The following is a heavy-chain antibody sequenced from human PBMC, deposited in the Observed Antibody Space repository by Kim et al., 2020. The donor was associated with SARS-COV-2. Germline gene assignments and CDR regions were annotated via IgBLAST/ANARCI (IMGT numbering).Heavy chain of an antibody. Sequence: GGSLRLSCAASGFTFSSYAMSWVRQAPGKGLEWVSAISGSGGSTYYADSVKGRFTISRDNSKNTLYLQMNSLRAEDTAVYYCARASSSWFLFDYWGQGTLVTVSS. CDR2: ISGSGGST. D-gene: IGHD6-13*01. J-gene: IGHJ4*02. V-gene: IGHV3-23*01. CDR1: GFTFSSYA. CDR3: ARASSSWFLFDY.